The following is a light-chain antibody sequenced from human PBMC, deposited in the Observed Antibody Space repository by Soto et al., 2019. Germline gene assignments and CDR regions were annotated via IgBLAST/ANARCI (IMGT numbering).Light chain of an antibody. J-gene: IGLJ3*02. CDR1: NSDLGDYNS. CDR3: SSYTTVRTLV. V-gene: IGLV2-14*01. CDR2: DVS. Sequence: QSALTQPPSASGSPGQSVTISCTGTNSDLGDYNSVSWYQHHPGKAPKLMIYDVSHRPSGVSNRFSGSKSGNTASLTISGLQTEDEADYYCSSYTTVRTLVFGEGTKLTVL.